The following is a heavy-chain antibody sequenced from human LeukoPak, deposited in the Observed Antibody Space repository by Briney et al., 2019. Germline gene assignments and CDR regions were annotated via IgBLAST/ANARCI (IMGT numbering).Heavy chain of an antibody. CDR2: IIPIFGTA. Sequence: SVKVSCKAFGGTSSSYLISWARKAPGKGLKWMGGIIPIFGTANYAQKFQGRVTITADESTSTAYMELSSLRSEDTAVYYCARGRYGYLLFDYWGQGTLVTVSS. J-gene: IGHJ4*02. D-gene: IGHD6-25*01. CDR3: ARGRYGYLLFDY. CDR1: GGTSSSYL. V-gene: IGHV1-69*13.